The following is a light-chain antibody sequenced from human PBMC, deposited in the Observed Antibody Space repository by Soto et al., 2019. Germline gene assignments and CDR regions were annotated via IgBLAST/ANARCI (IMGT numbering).Light chain of an antibody. J-gene: IGLJ2*01. CDR3: ETWDRNTVI. V-gene: IGLV4-60*02. CDR2: VEGSGSY. Sequence: QLVLTQSSSASASLGSSVKLTCTLSSGHSSYIIAWHQQQPGKAPRYLMKVEGSGSYNKGSGVPDRFSGSSSGADRYVTISNLHFEDEADYYCETWDRNTVIFGGGTKVTVL. CDR1: SGHSSYI.